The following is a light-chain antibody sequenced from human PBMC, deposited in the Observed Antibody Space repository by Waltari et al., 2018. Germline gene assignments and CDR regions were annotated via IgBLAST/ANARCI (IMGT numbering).Light chain of an antibody. Sequence: DIVLTQSPDSLAVSLGERATINCMSSQSLLYTSNNKNHLGWYQQKPGQPPKLLIYWASTRQSGVPDRFSGSGSGTDFTLTISSLQAEDVAVYYCQQYFATPRTFGQGTKVEIK. J-gene: IGKJ1*01. V-gene: IGKV4-1*01. CDR1: QSLLYTSNNKNH. CDR3: QQYFATPRT. CDR2: WAS.